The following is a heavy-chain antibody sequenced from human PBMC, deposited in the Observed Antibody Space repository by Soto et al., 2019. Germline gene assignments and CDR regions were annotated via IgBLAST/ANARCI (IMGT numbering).Heavy chain of an antibody. CDR3: GRLTALSKGSRIDC. D-gene: IGHD5-18*01. CDR2: ISSRGSTI. V-gene: IGHV3-48*03. Sequence: GGSRRLSCAASGFTFSSYEMNWVRQAPGKGREWVSYISSRGSTIYYADSVKGRFTISRDNAKNSLYLQMNSLRAEDTAVYYSGRLTALSKGSRIDCWGQGTLVTVSS. J-gene: IGHJ4*02. CDR1: GFTFSSYE.